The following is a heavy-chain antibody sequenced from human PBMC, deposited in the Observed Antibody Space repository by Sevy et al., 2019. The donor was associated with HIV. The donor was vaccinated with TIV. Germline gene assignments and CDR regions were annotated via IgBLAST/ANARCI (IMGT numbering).Heavy chain of an antibody. J-gene: IGHJ6*02. Sequence: GGSLRLSCEASGFTFSSYWMHWVRQSPGMGLVWVSRISSDGSPTNYADSVKGRFTISRDNAKNTLYLQMNSLRAEDTALYYCARGYSYGYGMDVWGQGTTVTVSS. CDR3: ARGYSYGYGMDV. D-gene: IGHD5-18*01. V-gene: IGHV3-74*01. CDR1: GFTFSSYW. CDR2: ISSDGSPT.